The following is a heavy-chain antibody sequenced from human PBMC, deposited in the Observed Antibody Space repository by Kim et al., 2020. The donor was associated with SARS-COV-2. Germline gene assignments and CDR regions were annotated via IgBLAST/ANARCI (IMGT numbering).Heavy chain of an antibody. CDR1: GFTFDDYA. CDR2: ISWNSGSI. V-gene: IGHV3-9*01. D-gene: IGHD3-10*01. J-gene: IGHJ5*02. Sequence: GGSLRLSCAASGFTFDDYAMHWVRQAPGKGLEWVSGISWNSGSIGYADSVKGRFTISRDNAKNSLYLQMNSLRAEDTALYYCAVWFALEGGFDPWGQGTLVTVSS. CDR3: AVWFALEGGFDP.